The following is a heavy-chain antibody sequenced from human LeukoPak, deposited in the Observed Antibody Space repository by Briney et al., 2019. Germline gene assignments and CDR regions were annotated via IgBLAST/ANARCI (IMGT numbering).Heavy chain of an antibody. V-gene: IGHV3-21*01. Sequence: PGGSLRLSCAASGFTFSSYSMNWVRQAPGKGLEWVSSISSSSSYIYYADSVKGRFTISRDNAKNSLYLQMNSLRAEDTAVYYCARDLIVGGTALLGYWGQGTLVTVSS. CDR3: ARDLIVGGTALLGY. CDR1: GFTFSSYS. D-gene: IGHD1-26*01. J-gene: IGHJ4*02. CDR2: ISSSSSYI.